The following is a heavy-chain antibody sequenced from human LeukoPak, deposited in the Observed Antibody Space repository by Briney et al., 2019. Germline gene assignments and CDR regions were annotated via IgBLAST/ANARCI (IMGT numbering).Heavy chain of an antibody. CDR3: ASLTYYYESSGYKSPHYFDY. CDR1: GYSISSGYY. Sequence: PSETLSLTCTVSGYSISSGYYWGWIRQPPGKGLEWIGSIYHSGSTYYNPSLKSRVTISVDTSKNQFSLKLSSVTAADTAVYYCASLTYYYESSGYKSPHYFDYWGQGTLVTVSS. CDR2: IYHSGST. J-gene: IGHJ4*02. D-gene: IGHD3-22*01. V-gene: IGHV4-38-2*02.